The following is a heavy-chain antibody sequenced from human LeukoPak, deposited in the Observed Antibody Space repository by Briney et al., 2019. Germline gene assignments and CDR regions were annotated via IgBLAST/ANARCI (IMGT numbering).Heavy chain of an antibody. Sequence: TGGSLRLSCAASGFTFDDYAMHWVRQAPGKGLEWVSGVSWNSGSIGYADSVKGRFTISRDNAKNSLYLQMNSLRAEDTAVYYCARDRTQWELLLAPFDYWGQGTLVTVSS. CDR2: VSWNSGSI. J-gene: IGHJ4*02. D-gene: IGHD1-26*01. V-gene: IGHV3-9*01. CDR3: ARDRTQWELLLAPFDY. CDR1: GFTFDDYA.